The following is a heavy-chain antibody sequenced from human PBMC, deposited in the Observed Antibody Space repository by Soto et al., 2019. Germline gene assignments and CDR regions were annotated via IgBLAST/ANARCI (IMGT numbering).Heavy chain of an antibody. V-gene: IGHV3-48*03. D-gene: IGHD6-13*01. CDR3: AKVTKRAAAGRYEYYKYGMDV. J-gene: IGHJ6*02. CDR1: GFMFSTYE. Sequence: EVQLVVSGGGLVQPGGSLRLSCAASGFMFSTYEMNWVRQAPGRGLEWVSFISGSGDTIYYGDSVRGRITVSRDNAKQSLFLQINSLRAEDTAVYYCAKVTKRAAAGRYEYYKYGMDVWGQGTTVTVSS. CDR2: ISGSGDTI.